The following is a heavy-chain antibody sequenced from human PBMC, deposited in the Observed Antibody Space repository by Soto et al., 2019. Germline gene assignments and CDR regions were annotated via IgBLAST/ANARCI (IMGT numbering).Heavy chain of an antibody. J-gene: IGHJ4*02. Sequence: PSETLSLTCGVSGYSISSGYYWGWIRQPPGKGLEWIGSIYHSGSTYYNPSLKSRVSISVDTSKNQFSLRLSSVTAADTAMYYCARRHSSSWYGLDYWGQGTLVTVSS. CDR3: ARRHSSSWYGLDY. V-gene: IGHV4-38-2*01. D-gene: IGHD6-13*01. CDR1: GYSISSGYY. CDR2: IYHSGST.